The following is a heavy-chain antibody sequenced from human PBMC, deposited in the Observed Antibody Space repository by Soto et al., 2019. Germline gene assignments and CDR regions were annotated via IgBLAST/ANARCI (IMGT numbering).Heavy chain of an antibody. V-gene: IGHV1-18*04. J-gene: IGHJ6*02. CDR3: ASGLQAKYYYYGMDV. Sequence: ASVKVSCKASGYTFTSYGISWVRQAPGQGLEWMGWISAYNGNTNYAQKLQGRVTMTTDTSTSTAYMELRSLRSDDTAVYYCASGLQAKYYYYGMDVWGQGTTVTVSS. CDR2: ISAYNGNT. D-gene: IGHD4-4*01. CDR1: GYTFTSYG.